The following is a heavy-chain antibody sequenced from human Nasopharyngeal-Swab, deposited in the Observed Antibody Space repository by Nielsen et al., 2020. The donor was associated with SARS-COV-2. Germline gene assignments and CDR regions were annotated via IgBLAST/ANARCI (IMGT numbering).Heavy chain of an antibody. CDR3: VKDLRGRYGFES. J-gene: IGHJ3*02. CDR1: GFTFSIHA. D-gene: IGHD3-16*01. CDR2: INDYEDRL. Sequence: GGSLSLSCSASGFTFSIHAMHWVRQAPGKGLEYVSTINDYEDRLYYADSVNGRFTISRDNSKNTLYLQMSSLRPEDTAVYWCVKDLRGRYGFESWGQGTMVTVSS. V-gene: IGHV3-64D*06.